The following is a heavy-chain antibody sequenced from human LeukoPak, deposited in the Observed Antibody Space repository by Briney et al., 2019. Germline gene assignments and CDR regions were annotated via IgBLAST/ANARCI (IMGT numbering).Heavy chain of an antibody. Sequence: SETLSLTCTVSGGSIRSYYWSWIRQPPGKGLECIGYIYYSGSTNYNPSLKSRVTISGDTSKNQFSLKLSSVTAADTAVYYCARLRFDYYFDYWAREPWSPSPQ. D-gene: IGHD3-9*01. V-gene: IGHV4-59*01. CDR1: GGSIRSYY. CDR3: ARLRFDYYFDY. CDR2: IYYSGST. J-gene: IGHJ4*02.